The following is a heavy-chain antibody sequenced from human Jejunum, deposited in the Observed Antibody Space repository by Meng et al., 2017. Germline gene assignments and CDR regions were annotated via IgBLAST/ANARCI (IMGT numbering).Heavy chain of an antibody. CDR2: IKRDGSEK. CDR1: GFTFSNNW. D-gene: IGHD2-15*01. Sequence: GESLKISCAGSGFTFSNNWMSWVRQAPGKGLEWVANIKRDGSEKYYLDSVKGRFTISRDNAKNSVYLQINSLRAEDTAVYYCARVDCSGGSCYVFDFWGQGTRVTVYS. V-gene: IGHV3-7*01. J-gene: IGHJ4*02. CDR3: ARVDCSGGSCYVFDF.